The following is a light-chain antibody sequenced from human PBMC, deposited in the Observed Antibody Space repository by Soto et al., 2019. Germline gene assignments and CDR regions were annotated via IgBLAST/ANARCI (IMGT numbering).Light chain of an antibody. CDR3: QQSYSTPRT. CDR1: QSISSY. CDR2: AAS. J-gene: IGKJ1*01. V-gene: IGKV1-39*01. Sequence: DIQMTQSPSSLSASVGDRVTITCRASQSISSYLNWYQQKPGKAHKLLIYAASSLQSGVPSRFSGSGSGTVFTLTIISLQPEDFATYYCQQSYSTPRTFGQGTKVDIK.